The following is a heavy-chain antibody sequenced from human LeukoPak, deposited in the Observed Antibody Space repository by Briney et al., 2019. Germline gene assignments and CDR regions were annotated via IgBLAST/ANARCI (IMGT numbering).Heavy chain of an antibody. D-gene: IGHD1-26*01. CDR1: GGTFSSYA. CDR2: IIPIFGTA. J-gene: IGHJ3*02. V-gene: IGHV1-69*06. CDR3: ARDEGAKIAFAI. Sequence: SVKVSCKASGGTFSSYAISWVRQAPGQGLEWMGGIIPIFGTANYAQKFQGRVTITADSSTSTAYMELSSLRSDDTAVYFCARDEGAKIAFAIWGQGTMVTVSS.